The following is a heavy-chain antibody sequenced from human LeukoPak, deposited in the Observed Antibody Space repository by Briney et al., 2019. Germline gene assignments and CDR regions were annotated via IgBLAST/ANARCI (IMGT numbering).Heavy chain of an antibody. Sequence: GGSLRLSCAASGFTFDDYAMHWVRQAPGKGLEWVSGISWYSGSIVYAETVKGRFTISRDNAKNSLYLQMNSLRAEDTALSYCAKGINSGYSSSWPFDYWGQGTLVTVSS. V-gene: IGHV3-9*01. J-gene: IGHJ4*02. CDR2: ISWYSGSI. D-gene: IGHD6-13*01. CDR1: GFTFDDYA. CDR3: AKGINSGYSSSWPFDY.